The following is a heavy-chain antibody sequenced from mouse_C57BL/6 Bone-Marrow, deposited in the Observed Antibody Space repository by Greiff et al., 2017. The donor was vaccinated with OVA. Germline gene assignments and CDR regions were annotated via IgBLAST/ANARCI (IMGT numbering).Heavy chain of an antibody. V-gene: IGHV5-4*03. CDR1: GFTFSSYA. CDR3: ARAPLLRYCYFDV. D-gene: IGHD1-2*01. CDR2: ISDGGSYT. J-gene: IGHJ1*03. Sequence: EVKLVESGGGLVKPGGSLKLSCAASGFTFSSYAMSWVRQTPETRLEWVATISDGGSYTYYPDNVKCPFTISRDNSNNNLYLQLSHLKSDDTAMYYCARAPLLRYCYFDVWGTVTTVTVSS.